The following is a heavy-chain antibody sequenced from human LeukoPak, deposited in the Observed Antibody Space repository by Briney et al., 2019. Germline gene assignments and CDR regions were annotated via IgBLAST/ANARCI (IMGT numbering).Heavy chain of an antibody. CDR2: IKEDGSIQ. CDR1: VFTFSSYW. J-gene: IGHJ4*02. V-gene: IGHV3-7*01. CDR3: ARDVWTGVAVSDY. Sequence: PGGSLRLSCVASVFTFSSYWMTRVRPAPGKGLEWLANIKEDGSIQYYLDSLRGRFTISRDNAKTSLYLQQNTVRDDETAVYYCARDVWTGVAVSDYWGQGTLVTVSS. D-gene: IGHD6-19*01.